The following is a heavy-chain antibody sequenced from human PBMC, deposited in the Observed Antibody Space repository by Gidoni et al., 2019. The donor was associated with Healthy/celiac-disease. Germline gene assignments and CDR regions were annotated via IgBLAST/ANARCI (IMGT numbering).Heavy chain of an antibody. V-gene: IGHV3-21*01. CDR2: ISSSSSYI. CDR1: GFAFSSYR. CDR3: ARDGLGQWLDTLGDFDL. D-gene: IGHD6-19*01. J-gene: IGHJ2*01. Sequence: EVQRVESGGGLVKTGGYLRLSCAASGFAFSSYRMNWFRQAPGKGLEWFSSISSSSSYIYYADSVKGRFTISRDNAKNSLYLQMNSLRAEDTAVYYCARDGLGQWLDTLGDFDLWGRGTLVTVSS.